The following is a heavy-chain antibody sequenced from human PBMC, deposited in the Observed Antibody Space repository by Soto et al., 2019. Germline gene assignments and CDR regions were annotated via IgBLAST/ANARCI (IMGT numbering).Heavy chain of an antibody. CDR2: FDPEDGET. Sequence: ALVKVSCKVSGYTLTELSMHWVRQAPGKGLEWMGGFDPEDGETIYAQKFQGRVTMTEDTSTDTAYMELSSLRSEDTAVYYCATDSRRITMIVVVPDAFDIWGQGTMVTVSS. CDR1: GYTLTELS. CDR3: ATDSRRITMIVVVPDAFDI. V-gene: IGHV1-24*01. D-gene: IGHD3-22*01. J-gene: IGHJ3*02.